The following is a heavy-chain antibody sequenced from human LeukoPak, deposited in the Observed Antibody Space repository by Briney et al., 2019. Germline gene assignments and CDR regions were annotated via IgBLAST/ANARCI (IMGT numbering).Heavy chain of an antibody. CDR3: AKSDDSSGYYYGIVY. D-gene: IGHD3-22*01. Sequence: GGSLRLSCAASGFTFSSYAMNWFRQAPGKGLGWVSAIGGSGGSTYYADSVKGRFTISRDNSKNTLYLQMNSLRAEDTALYYCAKSDDSSGYYYGIVYWGQGTLVAVSS. CDR1: GFTFSSYA. J-gene: IGHJ4*02. V-gene: IGHV3-23*01. CDR2: IGGSGGST.